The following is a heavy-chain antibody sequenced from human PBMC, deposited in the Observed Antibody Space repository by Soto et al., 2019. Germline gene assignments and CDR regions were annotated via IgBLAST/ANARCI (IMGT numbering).Heavy chain of an antibody. D-gene: IGHD1-1*01. CDR2: IIPIFGTA. Sequence: QVQLVQSGAEVKKPGSSVKVSCKASGGTFSSYALSCVRQAPGQGLEWMGGIIPIFGTANYAQEYQGRVTITAHESTSSAYMEMSSLRSEDTAVYYCARDDPVKAWNDVGTYYDDGMDVGGQGTTVTVSS. V-gene: IGHV1-69*12. J-gene: IGHJ6*02. CDR3: ARDDPVKAWNDVGTYYDDGMDV. CDR1: GGTFSSYA.